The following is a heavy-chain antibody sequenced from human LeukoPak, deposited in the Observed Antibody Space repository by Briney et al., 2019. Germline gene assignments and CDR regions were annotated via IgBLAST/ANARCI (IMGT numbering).Heavy chain of an antibody. Sequence: GGSLRLSCAASGFTFSSYAMSWVRQAPGKGLEWVSAISGSGGSTYYADSVKGRFTISRDNSKNTLYLQMNSLGAEDTAVYYCARTFGYCSGGSCYPNRLDYWGQGTLVTVSS. V-gene: IGHV3-23*01. CDR1: GFTFSSYA. CDR2: ISGSGGST. CDR3: ARTFGYCSGGSCYPNRLDY. J-gene: IGHJ4*02. D-gene: IGHD2-15*01.